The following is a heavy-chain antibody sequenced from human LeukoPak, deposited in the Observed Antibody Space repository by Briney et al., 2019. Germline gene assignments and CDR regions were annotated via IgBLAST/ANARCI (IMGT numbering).Heavy chain of an antibody. CDR1: GGTFSSYA. D-gene: IGHD6-19*01. CDR3: ARDLSPMWLVGLNDY. J-gene: IGHJ4*02. Sequence: GASVKVSCKASGGTFSSYAISWVRQAPGQGLEWMGRIIPILGIANYAQKFQGRVTITADKSTSTAYMELSSLRSDDTAVYYCARDLSPMWLVGLNDYWGQGTLVTVSS. V-gene: IGHV1-69*04. CDR2: IIPILGIA.